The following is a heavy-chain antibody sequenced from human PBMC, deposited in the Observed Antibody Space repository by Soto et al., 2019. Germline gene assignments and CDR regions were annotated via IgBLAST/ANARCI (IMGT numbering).Heavy chain of an antibody. Sequence: SVKVSCKASGGTFSSYAISWVRQAPGQGLEWMGGIIPIFGTANYAQKFQGRVTITADKSTSTAYMELSSLRSEDTAVYYCARDSSGSPRGYYYYYGMGVWGQGTTVTVSS. CDR3: ARDSSGSPRGYYYYYGMGV. CDR1: GGTFSSYA. D-gene: IGHD6-19*01. J-gene: IGHJ6*02. CDR2: IIPIFGTA. V-gene: IGHV1-69*06.